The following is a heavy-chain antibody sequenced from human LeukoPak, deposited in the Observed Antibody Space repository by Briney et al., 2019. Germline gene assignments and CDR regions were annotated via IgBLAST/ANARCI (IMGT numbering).Heavy chain of an antibody. CDR1: GGSISSYY. J-gene: IGHJ4*02. V-gene: IGHV4-59*01. D-gene: IGHD5-24*01. CDR3: AREGDGYNRY. CDR2: IYYRGST. Sequence: SETLSVTCTVSGGSISSYYWSWIRQPPGKGLEWIGYIYYRGSTNYNPSLKSRVTISVDTSKNQFSLKLSSVTAADTAVYYCAREGDGYNRYRGQGTLVTVSS.